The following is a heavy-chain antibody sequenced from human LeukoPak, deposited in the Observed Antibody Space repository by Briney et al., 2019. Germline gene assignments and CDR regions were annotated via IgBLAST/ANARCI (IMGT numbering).Heavy chain of an antibody. J-gene: IGHJ4*02. Sequence: ASVKVSCKASGYTFTSYGISWVRQAPGQGLEWMGWINPNSGGTNYAQKFQGRVTMTRDTSISTAYMELSRLRSDDTAVYYCARDRRYDSSGYYPDYWGQGTLVTVSS. D-gene: IGHD3-22*01. CDR3: ARDRRYDSSGYYPDY. CDR2: INPNSGGT. CDR1: GYTFTSYG. V-gene: IGHV1-2*02.